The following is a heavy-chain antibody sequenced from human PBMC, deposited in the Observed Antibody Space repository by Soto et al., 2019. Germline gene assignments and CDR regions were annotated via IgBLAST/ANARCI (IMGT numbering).Heavy chain of an antibody. V-gene: IGHV1-2*02. D-gene: IGHD2-15*01. J-gene: IGHJ4*02. Sequence: ASVKVSCKASGYTFTGYYMHWVRQAPGQGLEGMGWINPNSGGTNYAQKFQGRVTMTRDTSISTAYMELSRLRSDDTAVYYCARVNLVVVATTREYYFDYWGQGTLVTVSS. CDR2: INPNSGGT. CDR1: GYTFTGYY. CDR3: ARVNLVVVATTREYYFDY.